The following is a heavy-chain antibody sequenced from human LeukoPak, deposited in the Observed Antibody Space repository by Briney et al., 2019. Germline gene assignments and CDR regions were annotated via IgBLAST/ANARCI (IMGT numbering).Heavy chain of an antibody. CDR1: GFTFSSYG. CDR3: AKDFVSSYGSGS. D-gene: IGHD3-10*01. Sequence: GGSLRLSCAASGFTFSSYGMHWVRQAPGKGLEWVAVISYDGSNKYYADSVKGRFTISGDNSKNTLYLQMNSLRAEDTAVYYCAKDFVSSYGSGSWGQGTLVTVSS. V-gene: IGHV3-30*18. CDR2: ISYDGSNK. J-gene: IGHJ4*02.